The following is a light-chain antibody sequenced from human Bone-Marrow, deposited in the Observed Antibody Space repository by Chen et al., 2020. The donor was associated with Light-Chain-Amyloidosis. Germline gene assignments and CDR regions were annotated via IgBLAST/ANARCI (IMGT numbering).Light chain of an antibody. Sequence: SYELTQPPSVSVSPGQTARITCSGDDLPTKYAYWYQQKPGQAPVLVIHRDTERPSGISERFSGSSSGTTATLPISGVQAAGEADYRRQTADSRGTCEVIFGAGTKLSFL. V-gene: IGLV3-25*03. CDR1: DLPTKY. CDR2: RDT. CDR3: QTADSRGTCEVI. J-gene: IGLJ2*01.